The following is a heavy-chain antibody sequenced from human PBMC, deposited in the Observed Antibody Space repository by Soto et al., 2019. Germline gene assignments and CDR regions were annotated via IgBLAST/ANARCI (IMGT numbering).Heavy chain of an antibody. J-gene: IGHJ6*03. Sequence: EVQLVESGGGLVQPGGSLRLSCAASGFTFSSYSMNWVRQAPGKGLEWVSYISSSSSTIYYADSVKGRFTISRDNAKNPLYLQMNGLRAEDKAVSYCARDRRGSNAYIAYYYYSYLDVWGKGTTVTVSS. D-gene: IGHD2-2*01. CDR1: GFTFSSYS. CDR2: ISSSSSTI. V-gene: IGHV3-48*01. CDR3: ARDRRGSNAYIAYYYYSYLDV.